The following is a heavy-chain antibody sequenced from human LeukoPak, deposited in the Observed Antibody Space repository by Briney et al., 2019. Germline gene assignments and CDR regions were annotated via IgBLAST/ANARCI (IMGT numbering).Heavy chain of an antibody. D-gene: IGHD2/OR15-2a*01. J-gene: IGHJ4*02. CDR3: ATGGSHCNNNNCYSSYFFDL. CDR1: GGTFGNDA. Sequence: SVKVSCKTSGGTFGNDAVSWVRQAPGQGPEWMGRIIPHLDIVIYAEKFQGRLTITADTSTSTAYMELSSLRSEDTAVYYCATGGSHCNNNNCYSSYFFDLWGQGTLVTVSP. CDR2: IIPHLDIV. V-gene: IGHV1-69*04.